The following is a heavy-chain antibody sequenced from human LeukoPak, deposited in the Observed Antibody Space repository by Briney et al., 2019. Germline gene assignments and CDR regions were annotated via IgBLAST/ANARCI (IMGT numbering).Heavy chain of an antibody. CDR1: DDSISSYY. CDR3: ARALDSYGSGSYPLGY. V-gene: IGHV4-59*01. CDR2: IYDSGST. D-gene: IGHD3-10*01. J-gene: IGHJ4*02. Sequence: SETLSLTCTVSDDSISSYYWSWIRQPPGKGLEWIGYIYDSGSTNYNPSLKSRVTISVDTSKNQFSLKLSSVTAADTAVYYCARALDSYGSGSYPLGYWGQGTLVTVSS.